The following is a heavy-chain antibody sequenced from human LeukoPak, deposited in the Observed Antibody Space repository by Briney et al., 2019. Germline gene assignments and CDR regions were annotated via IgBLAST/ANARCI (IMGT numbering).Heavy chain of an antibody. J-gene: IGHJ4*02. CDR3: AREPTSGSLYFDY. CDR2: INPIDGNT. D-gene: IGHD1-26*01. Sequence: ASVKVSCKTSGYTFITSYTHWVRQAPGQGLEWMGMINPIDGNTNRPQKFRGRLTVTRDTSTSTVYMELSSLTSGDTAVYYCAREPTSGSLYFDYWGQGTLVTASS. CDR1: GYTFITSY. V-gene: IGHV1-46*01.